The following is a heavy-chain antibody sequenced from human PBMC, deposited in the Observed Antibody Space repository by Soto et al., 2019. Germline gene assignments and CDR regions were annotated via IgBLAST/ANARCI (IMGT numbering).Heavy chain of an antibody. Sequence: PGGSLRLSCAASGFTFSSYAMSWVRQAPGKGLEWVSAISGSGGSTYYADSVKGRLTISRDNSKNTLYLQMNSLRAKDTAVYYCAREGIAAAGRWGYFQHWGQGTLVTVSS. D-gene: IGHD6-13*01. V-gene: IGHV3-23*01. CDR3: AREGIAAAGRWGYFQH. CDR2: ISGSGGST. CDR1: GFTFSSYA. J-gene: IGHJ1*01.